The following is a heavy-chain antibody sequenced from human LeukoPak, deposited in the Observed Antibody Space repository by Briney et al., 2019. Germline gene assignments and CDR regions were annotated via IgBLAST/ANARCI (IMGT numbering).Heavy chain of an antibody. V-gene: IGHV1-2*02. Sequence: ASVKVSCKAFGYTFIGYYMHWVRQAPGQGLEWMGWINPNSGGTNYAQKFQGRVTMARDTSISTAYMELSRLTSDDTAVYFCARDSWWETYYYESSGYYCKNYWGQGPLVTVSS. J-gene: IGHJ4*02. CDR2: INPNSGGT. CDR3: ARDSWWETYYYESSGYYCKNY. CDR1: GYTFIGYY. D-gene: IGHD3-22*01.